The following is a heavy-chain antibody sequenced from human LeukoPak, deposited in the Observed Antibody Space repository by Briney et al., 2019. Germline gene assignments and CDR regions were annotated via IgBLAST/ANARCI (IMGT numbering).Heavy chain of an antibody. V-gene: IGHV1-46*01. J-gene: IGHJ6*02. CDR1: GYTFTSYN. Sequence: ASVKVSCKASGYTFTSYNLHWVRQAPGHGLEWMGVINTSGGSATYAQRFQGRVTMTGDTSTRTVYMEVSSLRSEDTAVYYCAREHDMDVWGQGTTVTVSS. CDR3: AREHDMDV. CDR2: INTSGGSA.